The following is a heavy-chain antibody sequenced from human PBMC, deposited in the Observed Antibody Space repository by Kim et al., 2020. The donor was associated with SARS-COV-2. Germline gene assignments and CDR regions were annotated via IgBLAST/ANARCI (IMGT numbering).Heavy chain of an antibody. J-gene: IGHJ6*02. D-gene: IGHD4-17*01. CDR3: AKDLPPGSYYGGNSKHYYYGMDV. Sequence: GGSLRLSCAASGFTFSSYGMHWVRQAPGKGLEWVAVISYDGSNKYYADSVKGRFTISRDNSKNTLYLQMNSLRAEDTAVYYCAKDLPPGSYYGGNSKHYYYGMDVWGQGTTVTVSS. CDR2: ISYDGSNK. CDR1: GFTFSSYG. V-gene: IGHV3-30*18.